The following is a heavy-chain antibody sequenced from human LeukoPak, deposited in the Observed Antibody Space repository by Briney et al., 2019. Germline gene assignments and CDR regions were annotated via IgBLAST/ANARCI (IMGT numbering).Heavy chain of an antibody. CDR2: ISGSGGST. CDR3: APFSARFNSYDSRSFDY. CDR1: GFTFSSYA. D-gene: IGHD3-22*01. J-gene: IGHJ4*02. V-gene: IGHV3-23*01. Sequence: GGSLRLSCAASGFTFSSYAMSWVRQAPGKGLEWVSAISGSGGSTYYADSVKGRFTISRDNSKNTLYLQMNSLRAEDTAVYYGAPFSARFNSYDSRSFDYWAREPWSSSPQ.